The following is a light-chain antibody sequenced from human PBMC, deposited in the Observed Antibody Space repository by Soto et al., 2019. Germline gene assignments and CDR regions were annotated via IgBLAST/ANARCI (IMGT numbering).Light chain of an antibody. J-gene: IGKJ4*01. CDR1: QSVSSY. Sequence: EIVLTQSPATLSWSPGERATLSFRASQSVSSYLAWYQQKPGQAPRLLIYDASNRATGIPARFSGSGSGTDFTLTISSLEPEDFAVYYCQQRSNWPPALTFGGGTKVDIK. CDR2: DAS. V-gene: IGKV3-11*01. CDR3: QQRSNWPPALT.